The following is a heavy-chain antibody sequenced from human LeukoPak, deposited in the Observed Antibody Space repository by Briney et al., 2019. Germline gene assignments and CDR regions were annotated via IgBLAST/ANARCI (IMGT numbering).Heavy chain of an antibody. V-gene: IGHV1-2*02. CDR2: INPNSGGT. CDR3: ARVRNLYYYYMDV. D-gene: IGHD1-14*01. J-gene: IGHJ6*03. CDR1: GYTFTGYY. Sequence: ASVKVSCKASGYTFTGYYMHWVRQAPGQGLEWMGWINPNSGGTNYAQKFQGRVTMTRDTSISTAYMELSRLRSDDTAVYYCARVRNLYYYYMDVWGKGTTVTVSS.